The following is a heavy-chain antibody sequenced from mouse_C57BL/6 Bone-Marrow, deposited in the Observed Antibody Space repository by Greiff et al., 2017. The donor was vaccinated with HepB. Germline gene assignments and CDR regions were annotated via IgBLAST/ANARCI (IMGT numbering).Heavy chain of an antibody. CDR3: ARHEDGPQYYYGSSGYYFDY. V-gene: IGHV1-62-2*01. J-gene: IGHJ2*01. D-gene: IGHD1-1*01. CDR1: GYTFTEYT. Sequence: QVQLQQSGAELVKPGASVKLSCKASGYTFTEYTIHWVKQRPGQGLEWIGWFYPGSGSIKYNEKFKDKATLTADKSSSTVYMELSSLTSEDSAVYFCARHEDGPQYYYGSSGYYFDYWGQGTTLTVAS. CDR2: FYPGSGSI.